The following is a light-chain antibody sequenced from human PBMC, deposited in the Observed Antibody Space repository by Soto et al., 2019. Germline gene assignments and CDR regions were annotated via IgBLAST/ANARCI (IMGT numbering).Light chain of an antibody. V-gene: IGKV1-39*01. Sequence: DIQMTQSPSSLSAFVGDRVTITCRASQSISSYLNWYQQKPGKAPKLLIYAASSLQSGVPSRFSGSASGTDFTLTISSLQPEDFATYYCQQSYSSPHTFGQGTKVDIK. CDR3: QQSYSSPHT. CDR1: QSISSY. CDR2: AAS. J-gene: IGKJ1*01.